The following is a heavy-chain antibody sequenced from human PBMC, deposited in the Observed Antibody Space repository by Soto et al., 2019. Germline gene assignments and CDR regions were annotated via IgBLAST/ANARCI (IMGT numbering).Heavy chain of an antibody. CDR1: GGSFSNYA. V-gene: IGHV1-69*04. CDR3: ARQIGAFYDINDYPYFDY. CDR2: IVPFVGIT. Sequence: SVKVSCKASGGSFSNYALNWVRQAPGQGLEWMGRIVPFVGITKYAQKFQGRVTITADNSTSTAYMELSSLRSEDTAVYYCARQIGAFYDINDYPYFDYWGQGAQVTVSS. J-gene: IGHJ4*02. D-gene: IGHD3-22*01.